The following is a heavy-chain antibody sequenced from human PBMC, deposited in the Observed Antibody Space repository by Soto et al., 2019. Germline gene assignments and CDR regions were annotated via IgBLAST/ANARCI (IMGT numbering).Heavy chain of an antibody. Sequence: SETLSLTCTVSGGSISSYYWSWIRQPPGKGLEWIGYIYYSGSTNYNPPLKSRVTISVDTSKNQFSLKLSSVTAADTAVYYCARVDLKQWLVLGYWGQGTPVPVYS. CDR1: GGSISSYY. J-gene: IGHJ4*02. V-gene: IGHV4-59*01. CDR2: IYYSGST. CDR3: ARVDLKQWLVLGY. D-gene: IGHD6-19*01.